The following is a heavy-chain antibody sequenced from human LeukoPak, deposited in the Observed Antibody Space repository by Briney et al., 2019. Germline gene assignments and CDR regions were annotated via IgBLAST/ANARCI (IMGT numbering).Heavy chain of an antibody. CDR1: GGSISSGDYY. D-gene: IGHD2-2*02. Sequence: KTSETLSLTCTVSGGSISSGDYYWSWVRQPPGKGLEWIGYIYYSGSTYYNPSLKSRVTISVDTSKNQFSLKLSSVTAADTAVYYCARDRVVPAAIGKSIAAAVTNYYGMDVWGQGTTVTVSS. V-gene: IGHV4-30-4*02. CDR3: ARDRVVPAAIGKSIAAAVTNYYGMDV. J-gene: IGHJ6*02. CDR2: IYYSGST.